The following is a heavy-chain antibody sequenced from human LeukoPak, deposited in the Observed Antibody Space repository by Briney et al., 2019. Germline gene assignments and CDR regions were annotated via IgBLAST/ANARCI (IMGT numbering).Heavy chain of an antibody. CDR2: IHHSGST. Sequence: PSETLSLTCAVYGGSFSGYYWSWIRQPPGKGLECIGEIHHSGSTNYNPSLKSRVTISVDTSKNQFSLKLSSVTAADTAVYYCARVGSSGWYFDYWGQGTLVTVSS. J-gene: IGHJ4*02. D-gene: IGHD6-19*01. CDR1: GGSFSGYY. V-gene: IGHV4-34*01. CDR3: ARVGSSGWYFDY.